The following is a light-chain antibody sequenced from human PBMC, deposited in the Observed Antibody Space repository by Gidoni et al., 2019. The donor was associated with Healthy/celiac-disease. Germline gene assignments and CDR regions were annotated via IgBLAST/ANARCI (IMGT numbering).Light chain of an antibody. CDR2: DAS. CDR1: QNISNY. J-gene: IGKJ5*01. V-gene: IGKV1-33*01. CDR3: QQYDNLVT. Sequence: DIQTTQSPSSLSASVGDRVTITCQASQNISNYLNWYQQKPGNAHKLLIYDASNLETGVPSRFSGSGSGTDFTFTISSLQPEDIATYYCQQYDNLVTFGQGTRLEIK.